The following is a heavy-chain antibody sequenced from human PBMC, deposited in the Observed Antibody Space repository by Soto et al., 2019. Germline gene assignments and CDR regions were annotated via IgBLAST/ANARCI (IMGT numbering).Heavy chain of an antibody. Sequence: SETLSLTCTVSDDSICSYFRSWMRQPPGMGLEWIGYIYYSGSTNYNPSLKSRVTISVDTSKNQFSLKLTSVTAADTAVYYCARVRSPYGSGSDPYYGMDVWGQGTTVT. V-gene: IGHV4-59*01. CDR2: IYYSGST. J-gene: IGHJ6*02. CDR3: ARVRSPYGSGSDPYYGMDV. CDR1: DDSICSYF. D-gene: IGHD3-10*01.